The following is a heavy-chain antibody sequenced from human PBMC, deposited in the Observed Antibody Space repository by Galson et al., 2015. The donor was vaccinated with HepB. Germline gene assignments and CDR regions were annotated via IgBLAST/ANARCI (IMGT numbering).Heavy chain of an antibody. CDR1: GLTFSSYS. CDR3: AGGERWFDP. D-gene: IGHD1-26*01. V-gene: IGHV3-48*02. J-gene: IGHJ5*02. Sequence: SLRLSCAASGLTFSSYSMNWVRQAPGKGLEWVSYISRSISTIYYADSVKGRFTISRDNAKNSLYLQMNSLRDEDTAVHYCAGGERWFDPWGQGTLVTVSS. CDR2: ISRSISTI.